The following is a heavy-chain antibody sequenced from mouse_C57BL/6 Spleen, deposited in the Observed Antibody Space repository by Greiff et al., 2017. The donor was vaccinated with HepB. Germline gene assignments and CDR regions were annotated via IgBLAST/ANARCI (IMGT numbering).Heavy chain of an antibody. Sequence: EVKLVESGPGLVKPSQSLSLTCSVTGYSITSGYYWNWIRQFPGNKLEWMGYISYDGSNNYNPSLKNRISITRDTSKNQFFLKLNSVTTEDTATYYCARDGDYDDWFAYWGQGTLVTVSA. CDR2: ISYDGSN. CDR1: GYSITSGYY. D-gene: IGHD2-4*01. J-gene: IGHJ3*01. V-gene: IGHV3-6*01. CDR3: ARDGDYDDWFAY.